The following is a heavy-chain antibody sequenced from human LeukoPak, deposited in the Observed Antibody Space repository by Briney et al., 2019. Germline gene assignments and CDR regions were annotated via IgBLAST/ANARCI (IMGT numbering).Heavy chain of an antibody. J-gene: IGHJ3*02. Sequence: LSLTCAASGFTVSNNYMSWVRQAPGKGLEWVSITYSDSNTNYADSVKGRFTISRDTSQNTLSLQMNSLRAEDTAVYYCVRKNRDFNAAFDIWGQGTVVTVSS. V-gene: IGHV3-53*01. CDR1: GFTVSNNY. D-gene: IGHD2-21*02. CDR2: TYSDSNT. CDR3: VRKNRDFNAAFDI.